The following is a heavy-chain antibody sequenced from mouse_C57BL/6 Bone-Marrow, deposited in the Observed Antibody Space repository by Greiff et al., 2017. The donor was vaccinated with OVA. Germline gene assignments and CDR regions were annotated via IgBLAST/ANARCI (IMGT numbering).Heavy chain of an antibody. D-gene: IGHD2-1*01. CDR1: GYAFTNYL. J-gene: IGHJ3*01. CDR2: INPGSGGT. V-gene: IGHV1-54*01. CDR3: YGNYEGFAY. Sequence: QLQQSGAELVRPGTSVKVSCKASGYAFTNYLIEWVKQRPGQGLEWIGVINPGSGGTNYNEKFKGKATLTADKASSTAYMQLSSLTSEDSAVYFCYGNYEGFAYWGQGTLVTVSA.